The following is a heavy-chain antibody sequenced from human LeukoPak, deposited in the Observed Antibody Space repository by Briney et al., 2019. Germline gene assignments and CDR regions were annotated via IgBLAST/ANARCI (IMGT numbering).Heavy chain of an antibody. CDR2: IWYDGSNK. D-gene: IGHD2-21*01. J-gene: IGHJ4*02. CDR1: GFTFSSYG. V-gene: IGHV3-33*01. Sequence: GGALRVPCAASGFTFSSYGMHWVRQAPGKGLEWVAVIWYDGSNKYYADSVKDRFTISRDNSKNTLYLQMNSLRAEDTAVYYCARDRMGETRENFDYWGQGTLVTVSS. CDR3: ARDRMGETRENFDY.